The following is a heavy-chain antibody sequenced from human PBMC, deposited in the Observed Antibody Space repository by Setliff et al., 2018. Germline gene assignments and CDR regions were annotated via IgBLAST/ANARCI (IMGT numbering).Heavy chain of an antibody. J-gene: IGHJ4*02. CDR2: INPSGGST. V-gene: IGHV1-46*01. CDR3: ARDEGSGWYVGY. D-gene: IGHD6-19*01. Sequence: GASVKVSCKASGYTSTSYYMHWVRQAPGQGLEWMGIINPSGGSTSYAQKFQGRVTMTRDTSTSTVYMELSSLRSEDTAVYYCARDEGSGWYVGYWGQGTLVTVSS. CDR1: GYTSTSYY.